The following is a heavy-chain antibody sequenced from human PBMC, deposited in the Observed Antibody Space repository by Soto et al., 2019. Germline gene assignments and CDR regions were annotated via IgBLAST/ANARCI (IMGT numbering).Heavy chain of an antibody. CDR2: IYHSGST. V-gene: IGHV4-30-2*01. D-gene: IGHD4-17*01. CDR3: AVHYGRYVADY. J-gene: IGHJ4*01. CDR1: GGSISSGGYS. Sequence: QLQLQESGSGLVKPSQTLSLTCAVSGGSISSGGYSWSWIRQPPGKGLEWIGYIYHSGSTYYNPSXKXXVPISVDRSKNQFSLKLSSVTAAGTAVYCCAVHYGRYVADYWGHGTLVTVSS.